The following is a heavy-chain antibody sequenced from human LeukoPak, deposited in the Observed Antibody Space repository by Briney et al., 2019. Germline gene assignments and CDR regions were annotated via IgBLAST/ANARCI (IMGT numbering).Heavy chain of an antibody. CDR2: IGTAGDT. Sequence: GGSLRLSCAASGFTFSSYDMHWVRQATGKGLEWVSAIGTAGDTYYPGSVKGRFTISRDNAKNTLYLQMNSLRAEDTAVYYCARDRTDYYFDYWGQGTLVTVSS. J-gene: IGHJ4*02. CDR1: GFTFSSYD. V-gene: IGHV3-13*01. D-gene: IGHD2-2*01. CDR3: ARDRTDYYFDY.